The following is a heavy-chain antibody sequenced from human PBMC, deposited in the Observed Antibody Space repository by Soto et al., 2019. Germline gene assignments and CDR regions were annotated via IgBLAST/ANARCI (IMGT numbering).Heavy chain of an antibody. CDR1: GYSFTSYW. CDR3: AGLSGWNSTGFDP. J-gene: IGHJ5*02. Sequence: RESLKISCKGSGYSFTSYWIGWVRQMPGKGLEWMGIIYPGDSDTRYSPYFQGQVTISADKSISTAYLQWSSLKASDTAMYYCAGLSGWNSTGFDPWGQGTLVTVSS. D-gene: IGHD6-19*01. CDR2: IYPGDSDT. V-gene: IGHV5-51*01.